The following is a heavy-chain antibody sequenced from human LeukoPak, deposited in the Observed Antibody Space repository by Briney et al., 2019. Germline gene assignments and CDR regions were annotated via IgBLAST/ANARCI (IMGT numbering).Heavy chain of an antibody. J-gene: IGHJ6*04. CDR1: GFTFSNAW. CDR2: IKSKTDGGTT. D-gene: IGHD3-10*01. Sequence: KPGGSLRLSCAASGFTFSNAWMSWVRQAPGKGLGWVGRIKSKTDGGTTDYAAPVKGRFTITRDDSKNTLYLQMNSLKTEDTAVYYCTTELLWFGNYYYGMDVWGKGTTVTVSS. V-gene: IGHV3-15*01. CDR3: TTELLWFGNYYYGMDV.